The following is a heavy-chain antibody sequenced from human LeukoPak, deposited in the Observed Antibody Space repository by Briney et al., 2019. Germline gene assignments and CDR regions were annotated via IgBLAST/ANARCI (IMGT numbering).Heavy chain of an antibody. V-gene: IGHV1-2*02. CDR2: INPNSGGT. CDR3: AVNSGSPRPFDY. CDR1: GYTFTGYY. Sequence: ASVKVSCKASGYTFTGYYMQWVRQAPGQGLEWMGWINPNSGGTNYAQKFQGRVTMTRDTSISTAYMELSRLRSDDTAVYYCAVNSGSPRPFDYWGQGTLVTVSS. D-gene: IGHD1-26*01. J-gene: IGHJ4*02.